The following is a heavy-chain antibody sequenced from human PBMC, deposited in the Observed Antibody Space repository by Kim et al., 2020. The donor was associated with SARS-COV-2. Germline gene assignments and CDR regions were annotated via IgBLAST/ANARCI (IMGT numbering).Heavy chain of an antibody. J-gene: IGHJ4*02. Sequence: CVKGRFTIARDNAKNSLYLQMNSLRAEDTAVYYCARLLSVKVGGGGYFDYWGQGTLVTVSS. CDR3: ARLLSVKVGGGGYFDY. V-gene: IGHV3-11*04. D-gene: IGHD3-16*01.